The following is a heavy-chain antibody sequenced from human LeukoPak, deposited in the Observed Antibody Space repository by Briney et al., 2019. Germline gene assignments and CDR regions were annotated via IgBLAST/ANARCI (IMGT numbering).Heavy chain of an antibody. J-gene: IGHJ4*02. CDR3: ARGAYGDYDY. D-gene: IGHD4-17*01. CDR2: ISAGGSST. Sequence: GGSLRLSCAAAGFTFSSYAMGWVRQAPGKGLEWVSAISAGGSSTYYADSVKGRFTISRDCSKNTLYLQMNSLRAEDTAVYYCARGAYGDYDYWGQGTLVTVSS. CDR1: GFTFSSYA. V-gene: IGHV3-23*01.